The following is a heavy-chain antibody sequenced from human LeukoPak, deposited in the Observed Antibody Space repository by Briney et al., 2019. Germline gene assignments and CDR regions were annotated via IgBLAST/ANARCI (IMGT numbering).Heavy chain of an antibody. CDR2: IYYSWST. D-gene: IGHD3-10*01. Sequence: SETLSLTCTGSGGSISGDHWSWIRQPPGNGLEGVGYIYYSWSTKCNPSLKSRVTISVDTSKNQFSLKRSSVTAAATAVYYCARGVLLATYYFDYWGQGTLVTVSS. CDR3: ARGVLLATYYFDY. CDR1: GGSISGDH. J-gene: IGHJ4*02. V-gene: IGHV4-59*01.